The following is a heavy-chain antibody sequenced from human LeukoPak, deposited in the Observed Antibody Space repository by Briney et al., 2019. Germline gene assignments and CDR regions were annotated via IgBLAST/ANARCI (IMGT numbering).Heavy chain of an antibody. V-gene: IGHV1-46*01. CDR2: INPSGGST. CDR3: ARGYSGSYYPYYYYMDV. J-gene: IGHJ6*03. CDR1: GYTFTSYY. Sequence: ASVKVSCKASGYTFTSYYMHWVRQAPGQGLEWMGIINPSGGSTSYAQEFQGRVTMTRDTSTSTVYMELSSLRSEDTAVYYCARGYSGSYYPYYYYMDVWGKGTTVTVSS. D-gene: IGHD1-26*01.